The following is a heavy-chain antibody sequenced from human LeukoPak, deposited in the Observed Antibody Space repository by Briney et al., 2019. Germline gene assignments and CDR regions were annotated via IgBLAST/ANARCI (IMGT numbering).Heavy chain of an antibody. Sequence: GGSLRLSCAASGFTFSTYIMNWVRQAPGKGLEWVANINQDGSEKYYVDSVKGRFTISRDNAKNSLYLQMNSLRAEDTAVYYCARAGSPWFGESKLDYWGQGTLVTVSS. J-gene: IGHJ4*02. D-gene: IGHD3-10*01. V-gene: IGHV3-7*01. CDR2: INQDGSEK. CDR1: GFTFSTYI. CDR3: ARAGSPWFGESKLDY.